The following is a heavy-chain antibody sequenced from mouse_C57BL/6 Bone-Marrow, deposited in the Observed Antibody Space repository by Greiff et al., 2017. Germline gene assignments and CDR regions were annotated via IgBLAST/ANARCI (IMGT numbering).Heavy chain of an antibody. Sequence: VQLQQSGAELVRPGASVKLSCTASGFNIKDYYMHWVKQRPEQGLEWIGRIDPEDGDTEYAPKFQGKATKTADTSSNTASLQHSSLTSEDTAVYYCTDVNYWYCDVWGTGTTVTVSS. CDR3: TDVNYWYCDV. J-gene: IGHJ1*03. CDR1: GFNIKDYY. CDR2: IDPEDGDT. V-gene: IGHV14-1*01.